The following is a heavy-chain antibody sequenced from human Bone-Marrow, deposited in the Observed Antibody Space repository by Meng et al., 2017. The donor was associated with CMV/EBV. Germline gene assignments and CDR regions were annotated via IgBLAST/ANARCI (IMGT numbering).Heavy chain of an antibody. CDR1: GFTFSNYA. CDR3: AKGGYGSDKGLDY. CDR2: IYRDGGST. D-gene: IGHD3-10*01. Sequence: GESLKISCAASGFTFSNYAMTWVRQAPGKGLEWVSVIYRDGGSTFYADSVKGRFTLSRDNSKNTLYLQMNSLRAEDTAVYYCAKGGYGSDKGLDYWGRGTLVTVYS. J-gene: IGHJ4*02. V-gene: IGHV3-23*03.